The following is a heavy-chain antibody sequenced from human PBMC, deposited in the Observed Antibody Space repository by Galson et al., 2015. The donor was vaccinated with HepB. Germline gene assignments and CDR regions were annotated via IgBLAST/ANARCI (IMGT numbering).Heavy chain of an antibody. CDR2: INAGNGNT. CDR1: GYTFTSYA. J-gene: IGHJ4*02. V-gene: IGHV1-3*01. D-gene: IGHD5-12*01. Sequence: KVSCKASGYTFTSYAMHWVRQAPGQRLEWMGWINAGNGNTKYSQKFQGRVTITRDTSASTAYMELSSLRSEDTAVYYCAREGYSGYGYFDYWGQGTLVTVST. CDR3: AREGYSGYGYFDY.